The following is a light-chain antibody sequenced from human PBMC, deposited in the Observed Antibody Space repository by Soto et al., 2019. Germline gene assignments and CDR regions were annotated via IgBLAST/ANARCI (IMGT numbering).Light chain of an antibody. CDR1: SSDVGGYNS. V-gene: IGLV2-8*01. CDR3: SSYAGSNSDV. J-gene: IGLJ1*01. Sequence: QSALTQPPSASGSPGQSVTISCTGTSSDVGGYNSVSWYQQHPGKAPKLMIYEVSKRPSGVPDRFSGSKSGNTASLTVSGLQAEDEADYYCSSYAGSNSDVFGTGTKVTVL. CDR2: EVS.